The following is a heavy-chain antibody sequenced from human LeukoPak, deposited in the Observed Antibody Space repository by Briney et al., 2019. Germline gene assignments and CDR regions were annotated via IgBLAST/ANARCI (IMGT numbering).Heavy chain of an antibody. J-gene: IGHJ6*02. Sequence: PSETLSLTCTVSGGSISDSYLSWIRQPAGKGLERIGRMYVTGTTNYNPSLKSRVTISVDTSKNQFSLKLSSVTAADTAVYYCARHIGIGDGMDVWGQGTTVTVSS. V-gene: IGHV4-4*07. CDR2: MYVTGTT. CDR1: GGSISDSY. D-gene: IGHD3-16*02. CDR3: ARHIGIGDGMDV.